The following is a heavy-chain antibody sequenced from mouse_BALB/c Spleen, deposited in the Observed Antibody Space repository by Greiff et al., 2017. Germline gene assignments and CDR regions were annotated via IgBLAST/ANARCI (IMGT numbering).Heavy chain of an antibody. V-gene: IGHV1-80*01. Sequence: LQESGAELVRPGSSVKISCKASGYAFSSYWMHWVKQRPGQGLEWLGQIYPGDGDTNYNGKFKGKATLTADKSSSTAYMPLSSLTSEDSAVYGCERVILLRYFDDWGQGTTLTVSS. D-gene: IGHD1-1*01. CDR3: ERVILLRYFDD. CDR2: IYPGDGDT. J-gene: IGHJ2*01. CDR1: GYAFSSYW.